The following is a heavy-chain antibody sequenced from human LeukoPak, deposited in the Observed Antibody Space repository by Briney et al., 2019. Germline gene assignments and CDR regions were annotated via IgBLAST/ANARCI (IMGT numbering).Heavy chain of an antibody. D-gene: IGHD3-22*01. V-gene: IGHV3-21*01. CDR1: GFTFSSYS. CDR2: ISSSSSYI. CDR3: ARDGDSSGYYSNFDY. J-gene: IGHJ4*02. Sequence: GGSLRLSCAASGFTFSSYSMNWVRQARGKGLEWVSSISSSSSYIYYADSVKGRFTISRDNAKNSLYLQMNSLRAEDTAVYYCARDGDSSGYYSNFDYWGQGTLVTVSS.